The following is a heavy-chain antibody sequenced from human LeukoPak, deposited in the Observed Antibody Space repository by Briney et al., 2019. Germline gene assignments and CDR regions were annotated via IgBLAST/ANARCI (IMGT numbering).Heavy chain of an antibody. J-gene: IGHJ6*04. CDR3: ARHGGGIVVVPAAKGGMDV. CDR2: IYPGDSDT. Sequence: GESLKISCKGSGYSFTSYWIGWVRQMPGKGREWMGIIYPGDSDTRYSPSFQGQVTISADKSISTAYLQWSSLKASDTAMYYCARHGGGIVVVPAAKGGMDVWGKGTTVTVSS. V-gene: IGHV5-51*01. D-gene: IGHD2-2*01. CDR1: GYSFTSYW.